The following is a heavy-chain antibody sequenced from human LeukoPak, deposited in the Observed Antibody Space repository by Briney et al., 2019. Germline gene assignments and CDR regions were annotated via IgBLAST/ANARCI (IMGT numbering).Heavy chain of an antibody. V-gene: IGHV4-38-2*02. Sequence: SETLSLTCTVSGYSISSGYYWGWIRQPPGKGLEWIGSIYHSGSTYYNPSLKSRVTISVDTSKNQFSLKLSSVTAADTAMYYCGRLRPTAVRGVIFPSYFDTSGPIGRWGPGTLVTVSS. D-gene: IGHD3-10*01. CDR3: GRLRPTAVRGVIFPSYFDTSGPIGR. J-gene: IGHJ4*02. CDR2: IYHSGST. CDR1: GYSISSGYY.